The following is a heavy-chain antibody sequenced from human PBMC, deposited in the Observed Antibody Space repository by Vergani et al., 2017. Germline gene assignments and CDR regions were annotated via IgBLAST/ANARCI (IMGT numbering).Heavy chain of an antibody. Sequence: EVQLVESGGGLVKPGGSLRLSCAASGFTFSNAWMSWVRQAPGKGLEWVGRIKSKTDGGTTDYAAPVKGRFTISRDDSKNTLYLQMNSLKTEDTAVYYCTTVSLSYDYIWGNYRYDYFDYWGQGTLVTVSS. CDR3: TTVSLSYDYIWGNYRYDYFDY. CDR1: GFTFSNAW. D-gene: IGHD3-16*02. V-gene: IGHV3-15*01. CDR2: IKSKTDGGTT. J-gene: IGHJ4*02.